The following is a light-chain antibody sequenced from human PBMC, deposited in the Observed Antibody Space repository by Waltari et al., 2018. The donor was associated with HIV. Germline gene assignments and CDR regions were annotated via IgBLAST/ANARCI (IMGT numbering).Light chain of an antibody. J-gene: IGKJ3*01. CDR2: DAS. V-gene: IGKV1-33*01. Sequence: IQVTHSPSSLSSSVGDIVTITCQASQDINKDLNWYQQRLGKAPKLLIYDASNLETGVPSRFSGAVSGTEFNFNISSLQPEDFATYYCQQYEKLPLTFGEGTRVDIK. CDR3: QQYEKLPLT. CDR1: QDINKD.